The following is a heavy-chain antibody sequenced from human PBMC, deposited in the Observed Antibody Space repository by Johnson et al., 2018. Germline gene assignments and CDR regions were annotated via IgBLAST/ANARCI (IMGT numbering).Heavy chain of an antibody. J-gene: IGHJ3*02. D-gene: IGHD3-10*01. V-gene: IGHV3-33*01. CDR2: IWYDGSNK. CDR3: ARDRGYGSGSYGAFDS. Sequence: QVQLVESGGGVVQPGRSLRLSCAASGFTFSSYGMHWVRQAPGKGLEWVAVIWYDGSNKYYADSVKGRFTISRDNSKNTMYRQMNNLRAEDTPVYYCARDRGYGSGSYGAFDSWGQGTMVTVSS. CDR1: GFTFSSYG.